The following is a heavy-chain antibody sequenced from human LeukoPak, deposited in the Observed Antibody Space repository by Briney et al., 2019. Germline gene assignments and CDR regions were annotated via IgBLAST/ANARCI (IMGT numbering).Heavy chain of an antibody. CDR3: ARGYCSSTSCYLQYYYYMDV. D-gene: IGHD2-2*01. CDR2: ISAYNGNT. Sequence: GASVKVSCKASAYTFTSYGISWVRQAPGQGLEWMGWISAYNGNTNYAQKLQGRVTMTTDTFTTTAYMELRSLRSDDTAVYYCARGYCSSTSCYLQYYYYMDVWGKGTTVTVSS. CDR1: AYTFTSYG. J-gene: IGHJ6*03. V-gene: IGHV1-18*01.